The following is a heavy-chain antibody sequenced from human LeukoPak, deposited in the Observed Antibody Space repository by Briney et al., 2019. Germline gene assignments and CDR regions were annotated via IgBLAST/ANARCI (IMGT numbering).Heavy chain of an antibody. V-gene: IGHV4-39*01. D-gene: IGHD5-24*01. CDR1: GGSISTTKNY. J-gene: IGHJ4*02. Sequence: SETLSLTCTVSGGSISTTKNYWGWVRQPPGKGLEWIGTMYYRGSTYYNPSLKSRVTISIDTTNNQFSLKVNSVTAADTSVYYCATLAGLGRWLEFNHWGQGTLVTVSS. CDR3: ATLAGLGRWLEFNH. CDR2: MYYRGST.